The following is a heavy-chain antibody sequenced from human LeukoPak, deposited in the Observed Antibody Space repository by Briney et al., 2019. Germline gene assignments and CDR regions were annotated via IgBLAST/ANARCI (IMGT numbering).Heavy chain of an antibody. J-gene: IGHJ5*02. Sequence: GGSLRLPCAASGFSFSDQYMSWIRQAPGKGLEWIAYIGPTGSKTSYVESVKGRFIISRDNAENSLYLQMNSLRADDTAVYYCARGGNWFDPWGQGTLVTVSS. CDR2: IGPTGSKT. CDR1: GFSFSDQY. V-gene: IGHV3-11*01. CDR3: ARGGNWFDP. D-gene: IGHD3-16*01.